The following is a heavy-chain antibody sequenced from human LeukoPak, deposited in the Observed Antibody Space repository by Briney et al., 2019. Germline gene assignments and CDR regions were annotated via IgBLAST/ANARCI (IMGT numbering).Heavy chain of an antibody. CDR3: ARDIETLGGYSYYFDY. CDR1: GFTFSNYR. J-gene: IGHJ4*02. V-gene: IGHV3-48*01. CDR2: ISSSSSTI. D-gene: IGHD3-22*01. Sequence: PGGSLRLSCAASGFTFSNYRMNWVRQAPGKGLEWVSYISSSSSTIYYADSVKGRFTISRDNAKNSLYLQMNSLRAEDTAVYYCARDIETLGGYSYYFDYWGQGTLVTVSS.